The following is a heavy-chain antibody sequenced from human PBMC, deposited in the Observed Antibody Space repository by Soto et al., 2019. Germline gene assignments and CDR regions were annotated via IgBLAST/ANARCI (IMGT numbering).Heavy chain of an antibody. CDR2: IYTSGTT. D-gene: IGHD3-9*01. J-gene: IGHJ4*02. V-gene: IGHV4-4*07. Sequence: ETLSLTCTVSGRSMSGYYWSWIRQPAGERLEWIGRIYTSGTTDFNPSLKGRVTMSVDTSKNQFSLKLTSVTAADTALYYCAREDYYDTGYYVVWGQGTQVTVSS. CDR1: GRSMSGYY. CDR3: AREDYYDTGYYVV.